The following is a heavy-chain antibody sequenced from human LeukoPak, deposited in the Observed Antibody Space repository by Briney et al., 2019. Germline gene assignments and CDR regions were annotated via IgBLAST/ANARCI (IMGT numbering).Heavy chain of an antibody. V-gene: IGHV4-30-2*01. D-gene: IGHD1-26*01. Sequence: SQTLSLTCTVSGGSIRSDGYYLSWIRQPPGKGLEWIGYLYHRGSTHYNPSFKSRVAISVDRSKNQFSLELSSVTAADTAVYYCATCSSYYLGMCDWFDPWGQGTLVTVS. CDR2: LYHRGST. J-gene: IGHJ5*02. CDR3: ATCSSYYLGMCDWFDP. CDR1: GGSIRSDGYY.